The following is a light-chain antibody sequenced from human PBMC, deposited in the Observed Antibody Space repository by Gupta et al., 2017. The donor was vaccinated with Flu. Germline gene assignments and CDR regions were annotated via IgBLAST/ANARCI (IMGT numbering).Light chain of an antibody. V-gene: IGKV3-15*01. J-gene: IGKJ1*01. CDR3: QQYDTWPPWT. CDR1: QSISSK. CDR2: DAY. Sequence: EIVMTQSPATLSVSPGERATLSCRASQSISSKITWYQQKPGQAPRLIMYDAYTRPTGVPVRFSGGGYGTEFTLTINSRQSEDFAVYYCQQYDTWPPWTLGQGTKVEIK.